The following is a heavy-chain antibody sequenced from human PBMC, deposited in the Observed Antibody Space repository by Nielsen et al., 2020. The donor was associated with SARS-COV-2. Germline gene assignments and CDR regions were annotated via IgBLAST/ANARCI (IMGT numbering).Heavy chain of an antibody. D-gene: IGHD6-19*01. CDR3: ASIAVAGPGY. CDR2: ISSSSSTI. CDR1: GFTFSSYS. Sequence: GESLKISCAASGFTFSSYSMNWVRQAPGKGLEWVSYISSSSSTIYYADSVKGRFTISRDNAKNSLYLQMNSLRAEDTAVYYCASIAVAGPGYWGQGILVTVSS. J-gene: IGHJ4*02. V-gene: IGHV3-48*01.